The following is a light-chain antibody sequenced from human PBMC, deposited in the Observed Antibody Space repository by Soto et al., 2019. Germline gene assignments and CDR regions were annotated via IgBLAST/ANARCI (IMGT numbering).Light chain of an antibody. J-gene: IGKJ2*01. CDR3: QQGHSTPYT. CDR1: QNIRNY. Sequence: DIQMTQSPSSLSASVGDRVTITCRASQNIRNYLNWYQQKPGDAPKHLISAASTLQGAVPSRFSGSGSGTDFNLTISSLQPEDFATYHCQQGHSTPYTFGQGTRLEI. V-gene: IGKV1-39*01. CDR2: AAS.